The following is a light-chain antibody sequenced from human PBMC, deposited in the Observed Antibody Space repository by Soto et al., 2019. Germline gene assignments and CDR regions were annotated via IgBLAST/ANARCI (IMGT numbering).Light chain of an antibody. CDR2: DVT. J-gene: IGLJ2*01. Sequence: QSALTQPASVSGSPGQSITISFTGTSSDVGGYEYVSWYQQHPGKAPKLIIYDVTNRPSGVSGRFSGSKSGNTASLTISGLQAEDEADYYCNSFISSTTPLVFGGGTKLTVL. CDR1: SSDVGGYEY. CDR3: NSFISSTTPLV. V-gene: IGLV2-14*03.